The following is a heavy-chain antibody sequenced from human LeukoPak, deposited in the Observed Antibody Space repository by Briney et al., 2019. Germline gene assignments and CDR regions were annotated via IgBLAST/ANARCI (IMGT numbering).Heavy chain of an antibody. CDR2: IEIAGDT. CDR3: TRGHGDWGFDY. J-gene: IGHJ4*02. Sequence: GSLRLSCAASGFTFSNFDMHWVRQAPGKGLEWVSLIEIAGDTYYSGSVKGRFTISRENAKNSLYLHMNNLRAGDTAVYYCTRGHGDWGFDYWGQGNLVSVSS. D-gene: IGHD4-17*01. CDR1: GFTFSNFD. V-gene: IGHV3-13*01.